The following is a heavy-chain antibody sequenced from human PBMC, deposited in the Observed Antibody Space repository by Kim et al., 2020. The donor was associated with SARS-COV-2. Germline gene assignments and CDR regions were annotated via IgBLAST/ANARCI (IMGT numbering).Heavy chain of an antibody. D-gene: IGHD6-6*01. V-gene: IGHV3-23*01. CDR3: AKGGIGSSSDY. J-gene: IGHJ4*02. CDR1: GFTFSSYA. CDR2: ISGSGGST. Sequence: GGSLRLSCAASGFTFSSYAMSWVRQAPGKGLEWVSAISGSGGSTYYADSGKGRLTISTDKSKNTLYLQMTSLRAVDTAVYYCAKGGIGSSSDYWGQGTLVTVSS.